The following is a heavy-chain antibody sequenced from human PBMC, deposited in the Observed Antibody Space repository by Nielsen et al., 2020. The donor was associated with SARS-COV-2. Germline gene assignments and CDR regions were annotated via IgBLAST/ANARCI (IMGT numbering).Heavy chain of an antibody. D-gene: IGHD2/OR15-2a*01. J-gene: IGHJ4*02. CDR1: GFNFRGYW. Sequence: GESLKISCVVSGFNFRGYWMTWVRQAPGKGLEWVGNIKLDGSEEYYVDSVKGRFTISRDNARNTLYLQMNSLRVEDTAVYYCARVGFYGDPEYLDYWGQGALVTVSS. V-gene: IGHV3-7*01. CDR3: ARVGFYGDPEYLDY. CDR2: IKLDGSEE.